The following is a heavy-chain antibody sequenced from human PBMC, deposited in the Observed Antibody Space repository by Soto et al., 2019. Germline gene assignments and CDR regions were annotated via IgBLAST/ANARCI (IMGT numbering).Heavy chain of an antibody. CDR2: ISSSSSTI. Sequence: PGGSLRLCCAASGFTFSSYSMNWVRQAPGKGLEWVSYISSSSSTIYYADSVKGRFTISRDNAKNSLYLQMNSLRAEDTAVYYCARGAYLNWFDPWGQGTLVTVSS. CDR1: GFTFSSYS. V-gene: IGHV3-48*01. J-gene: IGHJ5*02. CDR3: ARGAYLNWFDP.